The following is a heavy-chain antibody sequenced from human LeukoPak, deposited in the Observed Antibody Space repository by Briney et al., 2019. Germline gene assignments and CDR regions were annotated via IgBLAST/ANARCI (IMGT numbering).Heavy chain of an antibody. CDR2: ISHNGST. D-gene: IGHD5-12*01. CDR1: GGSISSYY. V-gene: IGHV4-34*01. Sequence: SETLSLTCTVSGGSISSYYWSWIRQPPGKGLEWIGEISHNGSTNYNPSLKSRVTISVDTSKNQFSLKLSSVTAADTAVYYCARGGLWGGGYNYWGQGTLVTVSS. J-gene: IGHJ4*02. CDR3: ARGGLWGGGYNY.